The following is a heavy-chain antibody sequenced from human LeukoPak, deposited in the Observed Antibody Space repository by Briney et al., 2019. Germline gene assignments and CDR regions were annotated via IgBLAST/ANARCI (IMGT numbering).Heavy chain of an antibody. CDR3: AGYPNCDYISWLDP. V-gene: IGHV1-69*05. D-gene: IGHD3-9*01. J-gene: IGHJ5*01. CDR1: EVEFNKYA. Sequence: SVRVSCKASEVEFNKYAFSWGRRVPGQGLEWMGGIVPVLQTSNLAQKFRDRVTMTKDESSGTVCMELTRLSSEDTATYLCAGYPNCDYISWLDPWGQGTLVIVSS. CDR2: IVPVLQTS.